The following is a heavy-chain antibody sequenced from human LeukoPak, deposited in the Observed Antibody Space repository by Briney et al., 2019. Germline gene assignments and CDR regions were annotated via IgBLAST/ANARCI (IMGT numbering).Heavy chain of an antibody. J-gene: IGHJ6*03. V-gene: IGHV3-30*18. Sequence: PGRSLRLSCAASGFTFSSYGMHWVRQGPGKGLEWVAVISYDGRNKYFADSVKGRFTISRDNSKNTLYLQMNSLRAEDTAVYYCAKVSRLIVPAAIHLYYYYMDVWGKGTTVTVSS. CDR2: ISYDGRNK. CDR1: GFTFSSYG. CDR3: AKVSRLIVPAAIHLYYYYMDV. D-gene: IGHD2-2*01.